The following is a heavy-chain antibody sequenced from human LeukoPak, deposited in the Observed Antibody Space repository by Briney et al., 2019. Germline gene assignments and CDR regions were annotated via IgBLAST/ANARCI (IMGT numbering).Heavy chain of an antibody. Sequence: ASVKVSCKASGYTFTSYYVHWVRQAPGQGLERMGIINPSGGSTSYAQKFQGRVTMTRDMSTSTVYMELSSLRSEDTAVYYCARLPVGATSWTDYWGQGTLVTVSS. V-gene: IGHV1-46*01. D-gene: IGHD1-26*01. CDR2: INPSGGST. J-gene: IGHJ4*02. CDR3: ARLPVGATSWTDY. CDR1: GYTFTSYY.